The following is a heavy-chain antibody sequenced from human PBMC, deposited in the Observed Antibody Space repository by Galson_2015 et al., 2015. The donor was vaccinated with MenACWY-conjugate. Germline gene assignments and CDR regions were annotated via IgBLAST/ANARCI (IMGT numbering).Heavy chain of an antibody. CDR1: GFTFSDYY. CDR3: ARERGGYCRVTATNFDY. J-gene: IGHJ4*02. CDR2: ISSSSSTI. Sequence: SLRLSCAASGFTFSDYYMSWIRQAPGKGLEWVSCISSSSSTIYYADSVKGRFTISRDNAKNSLYLQMNSLRAEDTAVYYCARERGGYCRVTATNFDYWGQGTLVTVSS. D-gene: IGHD2-21*02. V-gene: IGHV3-11*04.